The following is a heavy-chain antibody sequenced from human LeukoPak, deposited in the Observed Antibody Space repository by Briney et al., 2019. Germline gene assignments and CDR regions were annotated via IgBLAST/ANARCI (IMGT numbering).Heavy chain of an antibody. CDR1: GFTFSSYA. V-gene: IGHV3-30-3*01. D-gene: IGHD6-13*01. CDR3: ARGASSSWYYVDE. CDR2: ISYDVNNA. Sequence: GRSLRLSCAASGFTFSSYAMQWVRQAPGKGLEWVAVISYDVNNAYYTDSVKGRFTISRDNSKNTLYVQMTSLRAEDTAVYYCARGASSSWYYVDEWGEGTLVTVSS. J-gene: IGHJ4*02.